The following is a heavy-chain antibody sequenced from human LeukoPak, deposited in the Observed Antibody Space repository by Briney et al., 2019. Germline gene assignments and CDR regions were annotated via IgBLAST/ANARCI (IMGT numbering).Heavy chain of an antibody. CDR1: GFTFSNHG. J-gene: IGHJ4*02. V-gene: IGHV3-33*01. CDR2: IWYDGINE. CDR3: ARDRGSYYVDY. D-gene: IGHD1-26*01. Sequence: GGSLRLSCAASGFTFSNHGMHWVRQAPGKGLEGVAVIWYDGINEYYAESVKGGFTISRDNSKNTLYLQVNSLRAEDTAVYYCARDRGSYYVDYWGQGTLVTVSS.